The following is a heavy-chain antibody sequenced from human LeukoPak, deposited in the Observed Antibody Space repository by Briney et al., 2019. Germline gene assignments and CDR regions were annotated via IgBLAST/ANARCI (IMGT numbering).Heavy chain of an antibody. Sequence: ASVKVSCKASGYTFTSYDINWVRQAPGQGLEWMGIISPSGGSTSYAQKFQGRVTMTRDTSTSTVYMELSSLRSEDTAVYYCARGAEQWLVGIDYWGQGTLVTVSS. D-gene: IGHD6-19*01. CDR1: GYTFTSYD. CDR3: ARGAEQWLVGIDY. V-gene: IGHV1-46*01. J-gene: IGHJ4*02. CDR2: ISPSGGST.